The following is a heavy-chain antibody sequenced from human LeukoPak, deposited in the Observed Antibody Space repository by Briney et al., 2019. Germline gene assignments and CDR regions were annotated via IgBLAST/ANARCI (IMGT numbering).Heavy chain of an antibody. Sequence: SETLSLTCAVYGGSFSGYYWSWIRQPPGKGLEWIGEINHSGSTNYNPSLKSRVTISVDTPKNQFSLKLSSVTAADTAVYYCARAGGIAAAVDFDYWGQGTLVTVSS. CDR3: ARAGGIAAAVDFDY. CDR2: INHSGST. V-gene: IGHV4-34*01. D-gene: IGHD6-13*01. J-gene: IGHJ4*02. CDR1: GGSFSGYY.